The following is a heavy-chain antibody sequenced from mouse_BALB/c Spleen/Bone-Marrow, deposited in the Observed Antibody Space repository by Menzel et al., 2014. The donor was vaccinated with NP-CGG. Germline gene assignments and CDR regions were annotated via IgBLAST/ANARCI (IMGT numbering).Heavy chain of an antibody. CDR1: GYTFTSYW. Sequence: QVQLKESGAELVKPGASVKLSCKTSGYTFTSYWIQWVKQRPGQGLGWIGEIFPGTGTTYYNEKFNDKATLTIDTSSSTAYKQLSSLTSNDSAGYFCARKGISTVITTAYYFDYWGQGSTLTGSS. CDR3: ARKGISTVITTAYYFDY. D-gene: IGHD2-4*01. CDR2: IFPGTGTT. J-gene: IGHJ2*01. V-gene: IGHV1S132*01.